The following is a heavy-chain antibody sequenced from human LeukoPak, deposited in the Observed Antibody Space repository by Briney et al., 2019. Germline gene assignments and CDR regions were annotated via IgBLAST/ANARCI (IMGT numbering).Heavy chain of an antibody. CDR1: GGSLSGYY. D-gene: IGHD4-17*01. J-gene: IGHJ5*02. CDR2: INHSGST. Sequence: SETLSLTCAVYGGSLSGYYWSWIRQPPGKGLEWIGEINHSGSTNYNPSLKSRVTISVDTSKNQFSLKLSSVTAADTAVYYCARGPTTVTRNWFDPWGQGTLVTVSS. CDR3: ARGPTTVTRNWFDP. V-gene: IGHV4-34*01.